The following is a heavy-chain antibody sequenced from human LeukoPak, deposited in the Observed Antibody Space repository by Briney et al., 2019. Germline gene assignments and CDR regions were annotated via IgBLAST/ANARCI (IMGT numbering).Heavy chain of an antibody. Sequence: GASAKVSCKASGYTFTDNYIHWVRQAPGQGLEWMGRVNPDSGGINYAQKFQGRVTMTRDTSINTAFVELGRLRSDDTATYYCARAQNYHDRSGYSDDTFDVWGHGTMITVSS. CDR2: VNPDSGGI. D-gene: IGHD3-22*01. V-gene: IGHV1-2*06. J-gene: IGHJ3*01. CDR1: GYTFTDNY. CDR3: ARAQNYHDRSGYSDDTFDV.